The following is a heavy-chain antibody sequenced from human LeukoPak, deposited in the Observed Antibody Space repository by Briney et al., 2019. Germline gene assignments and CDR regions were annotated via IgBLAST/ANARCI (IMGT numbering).Heavy chain of an antibody. CDR3: ARVGRDGYNYYFDY. Sequence: PSETLSLTCAVYGGSFSGYYWSWIRQPPGKGLEWIREINHSGSTNYNPSLKSRVTISVDTSKNQFSLKLSSVTAADTAVYYCARVGRDGYNYYFDYWGQGTLVTVSS. CDR1: GGSFSGYY. D-gene: IGHD5-24*01. J-gene: IGHJ4*02. CDR2: INHSGST. V-gene: IGHV4-34*01.